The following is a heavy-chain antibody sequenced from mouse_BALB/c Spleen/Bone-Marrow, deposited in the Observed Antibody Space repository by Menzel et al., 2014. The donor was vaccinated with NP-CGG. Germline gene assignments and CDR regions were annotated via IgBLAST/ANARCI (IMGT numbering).Heavy chain of an antibody. CDR3: AGGNYGGLYYFDY. CDR1: GDSITSGY. CDR2: ISYSSST. Sequence: EVQLQQSGPSLVKPSQTLSLTCSVTGDSITSGYWNWIRKFPGNKLEYMGYISYSSSTYYNPSLKSRISITRDTSKNRYYLQLNSVTTEDTATYYCAGGNYGGLYYFDYWGQGTTLTVSS. V-gene: IGHV3-8*02. D-gene: IGHD2-1*01. J-gene: IGHJ2*01.